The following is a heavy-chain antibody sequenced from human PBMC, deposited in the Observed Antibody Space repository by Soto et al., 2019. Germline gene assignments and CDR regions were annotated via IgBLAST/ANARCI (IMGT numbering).Heavy chain of an antibody. CDR2: IIPIFGTA. CDR3: ARSNYYDSSGFEGYHWFDP. V-gene: IGHV1-69*12. CDR1: GGTFSSYA. D-gene: IGHD3-22*01. Sequence: QVQLVQSGAEVKKPGSSVKVSCKASGGTFSSYAISWVRQAPGQGLEWMGGIIPIFGTANYAQKFQGRVTITADESTRTSYMELSSLRSEDTAVYYCARSNYYDSSGFEGYHWFDPWGQGTLVTVSS. J-gene: IGHJ5*02.